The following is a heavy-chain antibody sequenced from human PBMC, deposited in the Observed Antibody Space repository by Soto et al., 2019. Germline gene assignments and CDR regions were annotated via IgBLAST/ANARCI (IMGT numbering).Heavy chain of an antibody. Sequence: ASVKVSCKASGYTFTSYGISWVRQAPGQGLEWMGWISAYNGNTNYAQKLQGRVTMTTDTSTSTAYMELRSLRSDDTAVYYCARVALGLYGDYVDYYYGMDVWGQGTTVTSP. D-gene: IGHD4-17*01. CDR1: GYTFTSYG. CDR3: ARVALGLYGDYVDYYYGMDV. J-gene: IGHJ6*02. CDR2: ISAYNGNT. V-gene: IGHV1-18*01.